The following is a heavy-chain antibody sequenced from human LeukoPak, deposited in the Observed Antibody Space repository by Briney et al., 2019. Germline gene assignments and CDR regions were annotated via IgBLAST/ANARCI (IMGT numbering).Heavy chain of an antibody. V-gene: IGHV4-31*03. CDR2: IYYSGST. CDR1: GGSISSGGYC. Sequence: SETLSLTCTVSGGSISSGGYCWSWIRQHPGKGLEWIGYIYYSGSTYYNPSLKSRVTISVDTSKNQFSLKLSSVTAAATAVYYCARYYYGSGSYPDAYYYYGMDVWGKGTTVTVSS. D-gene: IGHD3-10*01. CDR3: ARYYYGSGSYPDAYYYYGMDV. J-gene: IGHJ6*04.